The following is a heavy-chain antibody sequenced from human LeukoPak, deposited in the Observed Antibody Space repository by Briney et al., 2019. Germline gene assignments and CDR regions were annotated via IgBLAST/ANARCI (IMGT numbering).Heavy chain of an antibody. D-gene: IGHD6-13*01. CDR1: GFSFSSYG. Sequence: GGSLRLSCAASGFSFSSYGMHWVRQAPGKGPEWVAVIWNDGSNKYYADSVKGRFTISRDNSKKTLNLQMNSLRAEDTAVYYCVRVSCCWVYSSSWYFDVGKRGMDVWGQGTTVTVSS. CDR2: IWNDGSNK. CDR3: VRVSCCWVYSSSWYFDVGKRGMDV. V-gene: IGHV3-33*01. J-gene: IGHJ6*02.